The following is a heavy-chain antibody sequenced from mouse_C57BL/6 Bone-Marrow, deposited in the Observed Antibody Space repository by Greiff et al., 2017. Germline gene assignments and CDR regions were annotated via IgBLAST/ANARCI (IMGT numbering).Heavy chain of an antibody. D-gene: IGHD1-1*02. CDR2: ISSGGSYT. CDR3: ARHLWPDY. Sequence: EVKLVESGGDLVKPGGSLKLSCAASGFTFSSYGMSWVRQTPDKRLEWVATISSGGSYTYYPDSVKGRFTISIDKAKNTLYLQMSSLKSEDTAMYYCARHLWPDYWGQGTTLTVSS. CDR1: GFTFSSYG. V-gene: IGHV5-6*01. J-gene: IGHJ2*01.